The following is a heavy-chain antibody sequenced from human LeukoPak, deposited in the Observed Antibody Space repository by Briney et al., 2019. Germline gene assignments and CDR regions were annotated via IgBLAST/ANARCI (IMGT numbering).Heavy chain of an antibody. J-gene: IGHJ5*02. V-gene: IGHV6-1*01. Sequence: SQTLSLTCAISGDSVSSNSAAWNWIRQSPSRGLEWLGRTYYRSKWYNDYAVSVKSRITINPDTSKNQFSLQLNSVTAADTAVYYCARGPPNTDTYCDTTSCQNWVDPWGQGTLVTVSS. CDR3: ARGPPNTDTYCDTTSCQNWVDP. CDR2: TYYRSKWYN. CDR1: GDSVSSNSAA. D-gene: IGHD2-2*01.